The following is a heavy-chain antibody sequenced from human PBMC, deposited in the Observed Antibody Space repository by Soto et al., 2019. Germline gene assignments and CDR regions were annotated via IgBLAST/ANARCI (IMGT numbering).Heavy chain of an antibody. CDR3: ARDHKWANDY. CDR1: GFTFSNFA. J-gene: IGHJ4*02. V-gene: IGHV3-23*01. D-gene: IGHD2-8*01. Sequence: GGSLRLSCVASGFTFSNFAMAWVRQAPGEGLEWVSAISGSGDDTFYADSMKGRFTISRDNSKDTLSLQMSSLKIEDTAVYYCARDHKWANDYWGQGTLXTVSS. CDR2: ISGSGDDT.